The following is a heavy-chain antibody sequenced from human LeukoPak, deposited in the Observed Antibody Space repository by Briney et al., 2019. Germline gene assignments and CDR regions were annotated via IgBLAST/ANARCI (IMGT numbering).Heavy chain of an antibody. J-gene: IGHJ6*03. V-gene: IGHV3-23*01. CDR3: ATPAPHNFYHYYYMNV. Sequence: GGSLRLSCAASGFTFSSYAMSWVRQAPGKGVEWVSAISGSGGSTYYADSVKGRFTISRDNSKNTLYLQMNSLRAEDTAVYYCATPAPHNFYHYYYMNVWGKGTTVTVSS. CDR2: ISGSGGST. CDR1: GFTFSSYA. D-gene: IGHD2-15*01.